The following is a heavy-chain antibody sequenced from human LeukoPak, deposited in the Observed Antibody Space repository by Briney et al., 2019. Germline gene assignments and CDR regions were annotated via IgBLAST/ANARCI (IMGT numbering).Heavy chain of an antibody. D-gene: IGHD6-19*01. V-gene: IGHV3-7*01. Sequence: PGGSLRLSCAASGFTFSSYWMSWVRQAPGKGLEWVANIKQDGSEKHYVDSVKGRFTISRDNAKNSLYLQMNSLRAEDTAVYYCASGQGSGWPDAFDIWGQGTMVTVSS. J-gene: IGHJ3*02. CDR3: ASGQGSGWPDAFDI. CDR2: IKQDGSEK. CDR1: GFTFSSYW.